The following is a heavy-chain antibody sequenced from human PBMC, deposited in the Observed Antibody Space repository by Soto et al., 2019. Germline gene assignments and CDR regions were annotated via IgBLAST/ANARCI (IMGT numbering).Heavy chain of an antibody. CDR1: GFTFSSYA. D-gene: IGHD6-13*01. J-gene: IGHJ3*02. CDR3: AKVSIAAAVFDAFDI. CDR2: ISGSGGST. Sequence: EVPLLESGGGLVQPGGSLRLSCAASGFTFSSYAMSWVRQAPGKGLEWVSAISGSGGSTYYADSVKGRFTISRDNSXXPLYLQMNSLRAEDTAVYYCAKVSIAAAVFDAFDIWGQGTMVTVSS. V-gene: IGHV3-23*01.